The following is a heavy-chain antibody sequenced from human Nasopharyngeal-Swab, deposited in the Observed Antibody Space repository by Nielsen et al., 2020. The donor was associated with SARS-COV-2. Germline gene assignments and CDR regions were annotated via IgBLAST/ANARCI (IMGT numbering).Heavy chain of an antibody. V-gene: IGHV1-2*06. CDR2: INPNTGGT. Sequence: ASVKVSCKASGYTFTDYYIQWVRKAPAQGLEWMGRINPNTGGTNYAQKFQGRVTMTRDKPITTAYMELNSLRSDDTAVYYCATDYGGPPPREFDYWGQGTLVTVSS. CDR3: ATDYGGPPPREFDY. CDR1: GYTFTDYY. D-gene: IGHD4-23*01. J-gene: IGHJ4*02.